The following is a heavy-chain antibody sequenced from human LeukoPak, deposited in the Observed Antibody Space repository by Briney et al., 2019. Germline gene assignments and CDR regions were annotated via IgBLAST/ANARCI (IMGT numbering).Heavy chain of an antibody. D-gene: IGHD6-13*01. J-gene: IGHJ4*02. V-gene: IGHV4-39*07. CDR2: IYYSGST. Sequence: SETLSLTCTVSGGSISSSSYYWGWIRQPPGKGLEWIGSIYYSGSTYYNPSLKSRVTISVDTSKNQFSLKLSSVTAADTAVYYCARERAAAGTKYFDYWGQGTLVTVSS. CDR3: ARERAAAGTKYFDY. CDR1: GGSISSSSYY.